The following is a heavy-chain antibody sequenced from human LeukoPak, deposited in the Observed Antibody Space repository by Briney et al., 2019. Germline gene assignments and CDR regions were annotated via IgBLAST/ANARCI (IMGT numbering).Heavy chain of an antibody. J-gene: IGHJ4*02. CDR2: INPNSGGT. V-gene: IGHV1-2*06. CDR1: GYTFTGYY. D-gene: IGHD3-10*01. CDR3: ARDSDHDY. Sequence: ASVKVSCKASGYTFTGYYIHWVRQAPEQGLEWVGRINPNSGGTNYAQKFQDRVTMTRDTSISTAYMELSRLRSDDTAVYYCARDSDHDYWGQGTPVTVSS.